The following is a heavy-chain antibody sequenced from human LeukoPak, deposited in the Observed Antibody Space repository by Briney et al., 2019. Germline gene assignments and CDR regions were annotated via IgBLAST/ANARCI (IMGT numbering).Heavy chain of an antibody. CDR2: IYPGDSDT. V-gene: IGHV5-51*01. D-gene: IGHD3-10*01. CDR1: GYSFTSYW. Sequence: GESLKISCKGSGYSFTSYWIGWVRQMPGKGLEWMGIIYPGDSDTRYSPSFQGQVTTSADKSISTAYLQWSSLKASDTAMYYCARHRGYYYGSGSYKGLSFDYWGQGTLVTVSS. CDR3: ARHRGYYYGSGSYKGLSFDY. J-gene: IGHJ4*02.